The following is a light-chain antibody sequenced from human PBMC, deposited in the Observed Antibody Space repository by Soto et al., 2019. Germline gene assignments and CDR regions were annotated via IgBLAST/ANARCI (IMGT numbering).Light chain of an antibody. CDR1: SSNIGAGFD. CDR2: GTT. Sequence: QSVLTQPPSVSGAPGQRVTISCTGGSSNIGAGFDVNWYQHLPGTAPKLLIYGTTNRPSGVPDRFSGSRSGTSASLAITGLQAEDEADYYCHSYDSSLRGSYVFGTGTKVTVL. J-gene: IGLJ1*01. CDR3: HSYDSSLRGSYV. V-gene: IGLV1-40*01.